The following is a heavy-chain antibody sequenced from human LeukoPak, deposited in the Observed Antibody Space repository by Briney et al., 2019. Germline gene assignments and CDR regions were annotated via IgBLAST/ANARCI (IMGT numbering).Heavy chain of an antibody. CDR1: GGSFSPHY. D-gene: IGHD3-22*01. J-gene: IGHJ4*02. Sequence: SETLSLTCTVSGGSFSPHYWIWIRQPPGKGLEWIGYIYYSGSTNYNPSLRSRVTISVDTSKNLVSLRLSSVTAADTAVYYCARENSYYDSSGYYFGSGYFDYWGQGTLVTVSS. CDR3: ARENSYYDSSGYYFGSGYFDY. V-gene: IGHV4-59*11. CDR2: IYYSGST.